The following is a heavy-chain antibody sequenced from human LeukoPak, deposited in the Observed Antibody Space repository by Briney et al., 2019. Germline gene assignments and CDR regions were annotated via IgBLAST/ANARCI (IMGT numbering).Heavy chain of an antibody. V-gene: IGHV3-23*01. CDR2: ISGSGGST. CDR1: GFTFSSYG. J-gene: IGHJ4*02. CDR3: AKDGEIYDSSGPYYPYYFDY. Sequence: GGSLRLSCAASGFTFSSYGMSWVRQAPGKGLEWVSAISGSGGSTYYADSVKGRFTISRDNSKNTLYLQMNSLRAEDTAVYYCAKDGEIYDSSGPYYPYYFDYWGQGTLVTVSS. D-gene: IGHD3-22*01.